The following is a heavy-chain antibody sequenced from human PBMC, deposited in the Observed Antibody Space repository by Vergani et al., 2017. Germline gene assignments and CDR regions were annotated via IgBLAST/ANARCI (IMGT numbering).Heavy chain of an antibody. CDR1: GFTFSSYA. Sequence: EVQLVESGGGLVQPGGSLRLSCAASGFTFSSYAMSWVRQAPGKGLEWVSAISGSGGSTYYADSVKGRFTISRDNAKNSLYLQMNSLRAEDTAVYYCARGSGWYAGFDYWGQGTLVTVSS. CDR3: ARGSGWYAGFDY. V-gene: IGHV3-23*04. CDR2: ISGSGGST. J-gene: IGHJ4*02. D-gene: IGHD6-19*01.